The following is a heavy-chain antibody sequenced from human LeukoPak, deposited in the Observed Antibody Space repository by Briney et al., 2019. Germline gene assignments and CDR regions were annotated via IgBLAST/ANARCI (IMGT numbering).Heavy chain of an antibody. J-gene: IGHJ4*02. V-gene: IGHV3-23*01. Sequence: GGSLRLSCAASGFTFDDYAMHWVRQAPGKGLEWVSSISSSGDRTYYAGSVKGRFTISRDNSKNTLNPQMNSLRAEDTAVYYCAKDWDISGWYGKFDSWGQGTLVTVSS. CDR3: AKDWDISGWYGKFDS. D-gene: IGHD6-19*01. CDR2: ISSSGDRT. CDR1: GFTFDDYA.